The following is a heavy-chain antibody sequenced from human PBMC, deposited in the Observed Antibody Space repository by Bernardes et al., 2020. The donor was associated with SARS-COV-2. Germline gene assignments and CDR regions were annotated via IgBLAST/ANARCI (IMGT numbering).Heavy chain of an antibody. J-gene: IGHJ5*02. CDR1: GYTFTSYG. CDR2: ISADNGNT. CDR3: ATVVGYSYGGGWFDP. Sequence: ASVKVSCKASGYTFTSYGISWVRQAPGQGLEWMGWISADNGNTNYAQKLQGRVTMTTDTSTSTAYMELRCLRSDDPAVYYCATVVGYSYGGGWFDPWGQGTLVTVSS. D-gene: IGHD5-18*01. V-gene: IGHV1-18*01.